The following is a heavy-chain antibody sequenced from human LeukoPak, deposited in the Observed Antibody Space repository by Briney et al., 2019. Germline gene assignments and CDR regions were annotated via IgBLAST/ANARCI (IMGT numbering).Heavy chain of an antibody. J-gene: IGHJ4*02. CDR1: GDSINGFN. D-gene: IGHD4-23*01. Sequence: SETLSLTCTVSGDSINGFNWNWIRQPAGEGLEWIGRIYTSGSTNYNPSLKSRVTMSVDTSKNQFSLTLNSVTAADTAVYYCARVTGGNAPPDSWGQGTLVTVSS. CDR3: ARVTGGNAPPDS. CDR2: IYTSGST. V-gene: IGHV4-4*07.